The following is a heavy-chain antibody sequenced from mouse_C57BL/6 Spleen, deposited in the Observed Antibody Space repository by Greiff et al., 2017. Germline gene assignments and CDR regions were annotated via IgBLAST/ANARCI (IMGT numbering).Heavy chain of an antibody. V-gene: IGHV5-16*01. CDR1: GFTFSDYY. Sequence: EVMLVESEGGLVQPGSSMKLSCTASGFTFSDYYMAWVRQVPEKGLEWVANINYDGSSTYYLDSLKSRFIISRDNAKNILYLQMSSLKSEDTATYYCARAPLYYGSIPWYFDVWGTGTTVTVSS. J-gene: IGHJ1*03. CDR3: ARAPLYYGSIPWYFDV. CDR2: INYDGSST. D-gene: IGHD1-1*01.